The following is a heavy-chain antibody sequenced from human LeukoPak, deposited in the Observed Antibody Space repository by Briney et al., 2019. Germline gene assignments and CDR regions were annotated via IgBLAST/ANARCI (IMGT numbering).Heavy chain of an antibody. J-gene: IGHJ3*02. D-gene: IGHD3-22*01. V-gene: IGHV1-2*02. CDR1: GYTFTGYY. CDR2: INPNSGGT. Sequence: ASVKASCKASGYTFTGYYMHWVRQAPGQGLEWMGWINPNSGGTNYAQKFQGRVTMTRDTSISTAYMELSRLRSDDTAVYYCARQKTYYYDSSGYYHAFDIWGQGTMVTVSS. CDR3: ARQKTYYYDSSGYYHAFDI.